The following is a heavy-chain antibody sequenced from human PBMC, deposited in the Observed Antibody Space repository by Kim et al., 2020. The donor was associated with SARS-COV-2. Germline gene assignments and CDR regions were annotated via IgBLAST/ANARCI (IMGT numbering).Heavy chain of an antibody. CDR2: INHSGST. V-gene: IGHV4-34*01. CDR1: GGSFSGYY. Sequence: SETLSLTCAVYGGSFSGYYWSWIRQPPGKGLEWIAEINHSGSTNYNPSLKSRVTISVDTSKNQFSLKLSSVTAADTAVYYCASISSRTHIAAGLGWFDPWGQGTLVTVSS. D-gene: IGHD6-13*01. J-gene: IGHJ5*02. CDR3: ASISSRTHIAAGLGWFDP.